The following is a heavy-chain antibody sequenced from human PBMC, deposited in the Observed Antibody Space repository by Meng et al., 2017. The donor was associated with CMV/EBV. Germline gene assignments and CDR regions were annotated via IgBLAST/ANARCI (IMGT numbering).Heavy chain of an antibody. CDR1: GYTFTSYD. D-gene: IGHD4-17*01. J-gene: IGHJ4*02. V-gene: IGHV1-8*01. Sequence: KASGYTFTSYDINWVRQATGQGLEWMGWMNPNSGNTGYAQKFQGRVTMTRNTSISTAYMELSSLRSEDTAVYYCASLPVYGDYVRDCWGQGTLVTVSS. CDR2: MNPNSGNT. CDR3: ASLPVYGDYVRDC.